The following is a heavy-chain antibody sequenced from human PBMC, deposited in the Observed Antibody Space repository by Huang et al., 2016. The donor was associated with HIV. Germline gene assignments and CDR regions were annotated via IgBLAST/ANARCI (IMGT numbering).Heavy chain of an antibody. Sequence: EVQLVESGGGLVKPGGSLRLSCAASGFSLDSYNSYWVRQTPGKGLQWVSAISPSSSFRDYADSVKGRFSIARDNAKNSLYLQMNNLRGEDTAVYYCARDRGQQLSPFDSWGQGTLVTVSS. CDR3: ARDRGQQLSPFDS. V-gene: IGHV3-21*01. J-gene: IGHJ4*02. CDR2: ISPSSSFR. D-gene: IGHD6-13*01. CDR1: GFSLDSYN.